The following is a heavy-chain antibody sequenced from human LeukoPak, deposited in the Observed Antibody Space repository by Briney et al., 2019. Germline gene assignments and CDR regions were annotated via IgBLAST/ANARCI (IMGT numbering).Heavy chain of an antibody. Sequence: SETLSLTCTVSGDSINSYYWTWIRQAPGKGLEWIGYIYYTGSTNYSPSLKSRVNISIDPSKNQFSLKLTSVTAADTAVYYCARDPTYWGQGILVTVSS. V-gene: IGHV4-59*01. CDR2: IYYTGST. CDR1: GDSINSYY. J-gene: IGHJ4*02. CDR3: ARDPTY.